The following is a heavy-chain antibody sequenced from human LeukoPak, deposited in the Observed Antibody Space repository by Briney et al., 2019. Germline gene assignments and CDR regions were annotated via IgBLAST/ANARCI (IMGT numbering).Heavy chain of an antibody. Sequence: PSETLSLTCTVSGGSISSYYWSWMRQPTGRGREWIGYIYYSGSNKYHPSLKSPVTISVDTSKNQSSLKLSSVTVADTAVYYCARAAWFGDNFDYWGQGTLVTVSS. CDR1: GGSISSYY. CDR2: IYYSGSN. V-gene: IGHV4-59*01. D-gene: IGHD3-10*01. CDR3: ARAAWFGDNFDY. J-gene: IGHJ4*02.